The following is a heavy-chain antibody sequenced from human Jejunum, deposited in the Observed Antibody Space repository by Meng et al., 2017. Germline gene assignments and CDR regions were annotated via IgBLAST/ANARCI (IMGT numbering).Heavy chain of an antibody. CDR1: GDSLGTHY. D-gene: IGHD3-16*02. V-gene: IGHV4-59*11. Sequence: VQLPESGPGLVKPSETLSLACTVSGDSLGTHYWSWIRQPPGKGLEWIGYVFYSGSTNYNPSLKSRVAISVDTSKNQVSLKLTSVTAADTAVYYCARSFHESSWGSYRYLFGLWGQGALVTVSS. J-gene: IGHJ4*02. CDR2: VFYSGST. CDR3: ARSFHESSWGSYRYLFGL.